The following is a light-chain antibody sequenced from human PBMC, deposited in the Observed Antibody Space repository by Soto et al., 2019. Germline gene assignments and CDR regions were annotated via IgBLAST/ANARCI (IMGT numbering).Light chain of an antibody. J-gene: IGLJ1*01. Sequence: ALTQPASVSGSPGQSITISCTGTSSDVGGFRYVSWYQQHPGKAPKLMIYEVSNRPSGVSNRFSGSKSGNTASLTISGLQAEDEADYYCSSFTGSTPLYVFGTGTKVTVL. CDR1: SSDVGGFRY. V-gene: IGLV2-14*01. CDR2: EVS. CDR3: SSFTGSTPLYV.